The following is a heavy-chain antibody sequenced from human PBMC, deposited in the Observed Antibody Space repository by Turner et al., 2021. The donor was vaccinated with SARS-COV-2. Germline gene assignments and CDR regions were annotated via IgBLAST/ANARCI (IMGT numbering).Heavy chain of an antibody. CDR2: IWYDGSNK. CDR3: ARDHYYDSSGYTLDAFDI. Sequence: QVQLVESGGGVVQPGRSLRLSCAASGFPLSRYGMHWVRQAPGKGLEWVAVIWYDGSNKYYAESVKGRFTIARDNSKNTLYLQMNSLRAEDTAVYDCARDHYYDSSGYTLDAFDIWGQGTMVTISS. CDR1: GFPLSRYG. J-gene: IGHJ3*02. V-gene: IGHV3-33*01. D-gene: IGHD3-22*01.